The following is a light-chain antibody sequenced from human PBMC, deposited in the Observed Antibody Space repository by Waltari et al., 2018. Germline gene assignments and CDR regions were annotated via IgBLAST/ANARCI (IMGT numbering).Light chain of an antibody. CDR3: SSRELSGHVV. CDR1: LLSNYY. V-gene: IGLV3-19*01. Sequence: SSDLTQDPDVSVALGQTVRITCQGDLLSNYYGNWCRQKPGQAPELVIYGKNNRPSGIPDRFSASSSENTASLIITGAQAEDEADYYCSSRELSGHVVFGGGTRLTVL. J-gene: IGLJ2*01. CDR2: GKN.